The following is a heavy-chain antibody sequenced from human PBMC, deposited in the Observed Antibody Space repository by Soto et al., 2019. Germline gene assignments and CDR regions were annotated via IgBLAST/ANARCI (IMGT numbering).Heavy chain of an antibody. Sequence: SETLSLTCAVSGGSISSGGYSWSWIRQPPGKGLEWIGYIYHSGSTYYNPSLKSRVTISVDRSKNQFSLKLSSVTAADTAVYYCARAYGILTGYTKVKGYYFDYWGQGTLVPSPQ. CDR1: GGSISSGGYS. CDR2: IYHSGST. J-gene: IGHJ4*02. CDR3: ARAYGILTGYTKVKGYYFDY. D-gene: IGHD3-9*01. V-gene: IGHV4-30-2*01.